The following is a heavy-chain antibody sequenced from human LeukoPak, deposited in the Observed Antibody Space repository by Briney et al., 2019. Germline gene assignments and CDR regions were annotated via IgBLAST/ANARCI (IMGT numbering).Heavy chain of an antibody. CDR3: ASRPFETTVVPWDFY. CDR1: GYSFTSYW. J-gene: IGHJ4*02. Sequence: GESLKISCKGSGYSFTSYWVGWVRQMPGKGLEWMGIIYPGDSDSRYSPSFQGQVTFSVDRSINTAYLQWSSLTASDTAMYYCASRPFETTVVPWDFYWGQGTQVTVSS. D-gene: IGHD4-23*01. V-gene: IGHV5-51*01. CDR2: IYPGDSDS.